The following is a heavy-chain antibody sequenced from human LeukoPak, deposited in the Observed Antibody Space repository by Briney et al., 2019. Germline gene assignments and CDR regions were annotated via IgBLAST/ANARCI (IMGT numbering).Heavy chain of an antibody. Sequence: GGSLRLSCAVSGFNFKIYNINWVRQAPGKGLEWVSSISSSSNFIDYADSVKGRFTITRDNAKNTVYLQMNSLRAEETAVYYCARDSVSGLNFDLWGQGTLVTVSS. CDR2: ISSSSNFI. CDR1: GFNFKIYN. J-gene: IGHJ4*02. CDR3: ARDSVSGLNFDL. V-gene: IGHV3-21*06. D-gene: IGHD1-26*01.